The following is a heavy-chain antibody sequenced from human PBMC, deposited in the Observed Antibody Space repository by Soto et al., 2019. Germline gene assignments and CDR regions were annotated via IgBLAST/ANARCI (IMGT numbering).Heavy chain of an antibody. CDR1: GFTFSSYA. V-gene: IGHV3-23*01. CDR2: INPSGGST. J-gene: IGHJ6*02. CDR3: AKDRVRMDV. Sequence: GGSLRLSCAASGFTFSSYAMSWVRQAPGKGLEWVSDINPSGGSTYYADSVKGRFTISRDNSKNTLNLQMNSLRAEDTAVYYCAKDRVRMDVWGQGSTVTVSS.